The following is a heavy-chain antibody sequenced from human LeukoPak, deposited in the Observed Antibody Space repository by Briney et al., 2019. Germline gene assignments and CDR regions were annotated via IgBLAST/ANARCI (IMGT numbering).Heavy chain of an antibody. D-gene: IGHD3-16*01. CDR1: GGSFSGYY. CDR3: ARDLGDFDY. Sequence: SETLSLTCAVYGGSFSGYYWSWIRQPPGKGLEWIGEINHSGSTNYNPSLKSRVTISVDTSKNQFSLKLSSVTAADTAVYYCARDLGDFDYWGQGTLSPSPQ. CDR2: INHSGST. J-gene: IGHJ4*02. V-gene: IGHV4-34*01.